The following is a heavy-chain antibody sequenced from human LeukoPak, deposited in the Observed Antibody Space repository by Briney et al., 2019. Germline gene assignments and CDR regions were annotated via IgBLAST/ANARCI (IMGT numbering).Heavy chain of an antibody. J-gene: IGHJ5*02. Sequence: PSETLSLTCTVSGGSISSGDYYWSWIRQPPGKGLEWIGYIYYSGSTYYNPSLKSRVTISVDTSKNQFSLELSSVTAADTAVYYCARESSDNWFVPWGQGTLVTVS. V-gene: IGHV4-30-4*08. CDR3: ARESSDNWFVP. CDR1: GGSISSGDYY. CDR2: IYYSGST. D-gene: IGHD6-6*01.